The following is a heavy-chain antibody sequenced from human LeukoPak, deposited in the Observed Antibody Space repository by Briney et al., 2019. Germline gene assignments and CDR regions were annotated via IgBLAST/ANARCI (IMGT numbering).Heavy chain of an antibody. CDR3: ARSGGCSSGWNQF. V-gene: IGHV3-7*03. D-gene: IGHD6-19*01. CDR1: GFTFSDYW. Sequence: GGSLRLSCAASGFTFSDYWMGWVRQAPGKGLEWVANIKQDGSEKYYVDSVKGRFTISRDNAKNSLYLQMNSLRAEDTALYYCARSGGCSSGWNQFWGQGTLVTVSS. CDR2: IKQDGSEK. J-gene: IGHJ4*02.